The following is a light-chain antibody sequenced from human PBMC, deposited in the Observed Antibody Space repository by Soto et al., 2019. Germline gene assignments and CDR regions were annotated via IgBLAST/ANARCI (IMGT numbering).Light chain of an antibody. Sequence: EIVLTQSPATRSLSPGERATLSCRASQSVSSYLAWYQQKPGQAPRLLIYDASNRATGIPARFSGSESGTEFTLTISSLEPEDSAVYYCQQRSNWPLTFGPGTKVDIK. CDR2: DAS. V-gene: IGKV3-11*01. CDR3: QQRSNWPLT. CDR1: QSVSSY. J-gene: IGKJ3*01.